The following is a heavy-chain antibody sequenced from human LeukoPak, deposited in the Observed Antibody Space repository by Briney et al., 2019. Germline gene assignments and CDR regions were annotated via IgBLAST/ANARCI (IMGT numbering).Heavy chain of an antibody. D-gene: IGHD3-22*01. V-gene: IGHV1-8*03. J-gene: IGHJ3*02. CDR3: ARDTYYYDSSGSAFDI. Sequence: ASVKVSCKASGYTFTSYDINWVPQATGQGLEWMGWMNPNSGNTGYAQKFQGRVTITRNTSISTAYMELSSLRSEDTAVYYCARDTYYYDSSGSAFDIWGQGTMVTVSS. CDR2: MNPNSGNT. CDR1: GYTFTSYD.